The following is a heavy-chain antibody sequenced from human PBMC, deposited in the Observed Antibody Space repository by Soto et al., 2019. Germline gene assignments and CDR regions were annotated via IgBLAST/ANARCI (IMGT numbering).Heavy chain of an antibody. D-gene: IGHD3-22*01. V-gene: IGHV3-23*04. CDR3: AKDRTLYCETTFDY. CDR2: ISGSGGTT. CDR1: GFTFSSYA. Sequence: VQLVESGGGVVQPGRSLRLSCAASGFTFSSYAMHWVRQAPGKGLEWVSSISGSGGTTYYADSVKGRFTISRDDSKNTLYLQMNSLRAEDTAVYYCAKDRTLYCETTFDYWGQGTLVIVSS. J-gene: IGHJ4*02.